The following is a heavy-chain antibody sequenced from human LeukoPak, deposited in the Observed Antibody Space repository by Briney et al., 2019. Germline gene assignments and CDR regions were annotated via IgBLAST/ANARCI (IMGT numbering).Heavy chain of an antibody. CDR2: ISSSSSTI. D-gene: IGHD6-13*01. J-gene: IGHJ6*03. V-gene: IGHV3-48*01. CDR3: ARALGVYSSSWYHPDHYYYYYMNV. CDR1: GFTFSSYS. Sequence: PGGSLRLSCAASGFTFSSYSMNWVRQAPGQGLEWVSYISSSSSTIYYADSVKGRFTISRDNAKNSLYLQMNSLRAEDTAVYYCARALGVYSSSWYHPDHYYYYYMNVWGKGTTVTVSS.